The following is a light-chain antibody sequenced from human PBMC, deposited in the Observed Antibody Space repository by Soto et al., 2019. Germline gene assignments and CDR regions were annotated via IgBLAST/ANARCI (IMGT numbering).Light chain of an antibody. CDR1: SSDVGGYNY. CDR2: EVS. J-gene: IGLJ1*01. CDR3: SSYASTTTYV. V-gene: IGLV2-14*01. Sequence: QSALTQPASVSGSPGQSITISCTGTSSDVGGYNYVSWYQQHPVKAPKLMIYEVSNRPSGVSNRFSGSKSANTASLTISGLQAEDEADYYCSSYASTTTYVFGTGTKVTVL.